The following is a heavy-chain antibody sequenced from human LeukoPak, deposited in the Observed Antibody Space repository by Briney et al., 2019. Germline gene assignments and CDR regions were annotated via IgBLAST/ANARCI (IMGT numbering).Heavy chain of an antibody. CDR3: ARVGYYDSSGYPYYFDY. CDR2: IIPIFGTA. V-gene: IGHV1-69*05. J-gene: IGHJ4*02. Sequence: GASVKVSCKASGGTFSSYAISWVRQAPGQGLEWMGGIIPIFGTANYAQKFQGRVTINTDESTSTAYMELSSLRSEDTAVYYCARVGYYDSSGYPYYFDYWGQGTLVTVTS. D-gene: IGHD3-22*01. CDR1: GGTFSSYA.